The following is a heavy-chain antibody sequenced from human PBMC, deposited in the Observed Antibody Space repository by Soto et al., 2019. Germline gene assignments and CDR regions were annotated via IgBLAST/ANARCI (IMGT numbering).Heavy chain of an antibody. J-gene: IGHJ6*02. CDR3: ARQYYDILTGYLMAGMDV. D-gene: IGHD3-9*01. V-gene: IGHV4-59*01. Sequence: SETLCLTCTVSGGSISSYYWSWLRQPPGKGLEWIGYIYYSGSTNYNPSLKSRVTISVDTSKNQFSLKLSSVTAADTAVYYCARQYYDILTGYLMAGMDVWGQGTTVTVSS. CDR2: IYYSGST. CDR1: GGSISSYY.